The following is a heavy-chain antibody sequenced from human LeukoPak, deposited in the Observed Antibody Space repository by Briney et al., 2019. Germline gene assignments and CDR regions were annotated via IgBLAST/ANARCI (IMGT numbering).Heavy chain of an antibody. Sequence: SETLSLTCTVSGGSISSYYWSWIRQPPGKGLEWIGYISYSGSTNYNPSLESRITISMDTSKNQFSLRLSSVTAADTAVYYCAGLYHDSSAYFLDSWGQGTLVPVSS. J-gene: IGHJ4*02. CDR3: AGLYHDSSAYFLDS. CDR2: ISYSGST. D-gene: IGHD3-22*01. CDR1: GGSISSYY. V-gene: IGHV4-59*08.